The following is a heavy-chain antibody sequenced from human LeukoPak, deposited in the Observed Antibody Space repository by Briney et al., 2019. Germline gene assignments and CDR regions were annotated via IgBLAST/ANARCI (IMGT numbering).Heavy chain of an antibody. CDR1: GFAFNSYV. V-gene: IGHV3-23*01. CDR3: AKGSPILVGVVFFDF. J-gene: IGHJ4*02. D-gene: IGHD3-16*01. CDR2: SSGNGDS. Sequence: PGGSLRLSCEASGFAFNSYVISWVRQAPGKGLEWVSSSSGNGDSYYADSVKGRFTISRDNSKNIVYLQMNSLRAEDTAFYYCAKGSPILVGVVFFDFWGQGTLLTVSS.